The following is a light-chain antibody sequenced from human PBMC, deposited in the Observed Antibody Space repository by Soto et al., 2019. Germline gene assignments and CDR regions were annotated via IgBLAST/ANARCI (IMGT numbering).Light chain of an antibody. Sequence: EVVLTQSPGTLSLSPGEGATLSCRASQSVGSNYLAWFQQKLGQAPRLLIYGASSRATGIPDRFSGSGSGTDFTLTMTRLEPEDSAVYYCQQYGHSPYTFGQGTKVDIK. CDR2: GAS. CDR1: QSVGSNY. J-gene: IGKJ2*01. V-gene: IGKV3-20*01. CDR3: QQYGHSPYT.